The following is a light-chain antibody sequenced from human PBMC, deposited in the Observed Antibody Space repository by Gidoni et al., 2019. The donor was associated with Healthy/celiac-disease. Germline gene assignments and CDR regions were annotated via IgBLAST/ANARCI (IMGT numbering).Light chain of an antibody. CDR3: SLYTSSSTYV. CDR2: EVS. V-gene: IGLV2-18*01. J-gene: IGLJ1*01. Sequence: QSALTQPPSVSGSPGQSVTISCTGTSSDVGSYNRVPWYQQPPGTAPNLRIYEVSNRPSGVPDRFSGSKSGNTASLTISGLQAEDEADYYCSLYTSSSTYVFGTGTKVTVL. CDR1: SSDVGSYNR.